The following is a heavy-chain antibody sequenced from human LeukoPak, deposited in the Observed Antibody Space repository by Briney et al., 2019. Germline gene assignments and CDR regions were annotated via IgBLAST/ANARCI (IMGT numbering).Heavy chain of an antibody. D-gene: IGHD3-22*01. CDR1: GFTFSSYS. V-gene: IGHV3-7*01. J-gene: IGHJ4*02. Sequence: PGGSLRLSCAASGFTFSSYSMSWVRQAPGKGLEWVANIKQDGSEKYYVDSVKGRFTISRDNAKNSLYLQMNSLRAEDTAVYYCARDYYYDSSSYYYDWGQGTLVTVSS. CDR3: ARDYYYDSSSYYYD. CDR2: IKQDGSEK.